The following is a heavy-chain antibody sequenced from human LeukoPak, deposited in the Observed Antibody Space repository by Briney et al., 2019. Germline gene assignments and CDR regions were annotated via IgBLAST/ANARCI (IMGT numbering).Heavy chain of an antibody. D-gene: IGHD6-19*01. CDR1: GFTFSSYG. CDR3: AHMHSSGWYLAPPDY. CDR2: IRYDGSNK. V-gene: IGHV3-30*02. J-gene: IGHJ4*02. Sequence: PGGSLRLSCAASGFTFSSYGTHWVRQAPGKGLEWVAFIRYDGSNKYYADSVKGRFTISRDNSKNTLYLQMNSLRAEDTAVYYCAHMHSSGWYLAPPDYWGQGTLVTVSS.